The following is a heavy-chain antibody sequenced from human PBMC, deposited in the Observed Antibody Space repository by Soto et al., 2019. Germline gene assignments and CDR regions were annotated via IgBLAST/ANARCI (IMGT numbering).Heavy chain of an antibody. Sequence: QVQLVESGGGVVQPGRSLRLSCAASGFTFSSYGMHWVRQAPGKGLEWVAVIWYDGSNKYYADSVKGRFTISRDNSKNTLYLQMNSLRAEDTAVYYCAREDGEAAAGSYCMDVWGQGTTVTVAS. J-gene: IGHJ6*02. CDR2: IWYDGSNK. CDR1: GFTFSSYG. D-gene: IGHD6-13*01. V-gene: IGHV3-33*01. CDR3: AREDGEAAAGSYCMDV.